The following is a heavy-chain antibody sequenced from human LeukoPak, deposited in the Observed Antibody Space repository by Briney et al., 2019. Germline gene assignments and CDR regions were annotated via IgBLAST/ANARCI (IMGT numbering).Heavy chain of an antibody. D-gene: IGHD3-3*01. Sequence: GGSLRLSCAASGFTFSEFWMSWVRQAPGKGLEWVADINKDETENYYVDSVRGRFTISRDNAENSLYLQMNSLRAEDTAVYFCAKISGSRFGVVIVRDVDYWGQGTLVTVSS. CDR3: AKISGSRFGVVIVRDVDY. CDR1: GFTFSEFW. V-gene: IGHV3-7*01. J-gene: IGHJ4*02. CDR2: INKDETEN.